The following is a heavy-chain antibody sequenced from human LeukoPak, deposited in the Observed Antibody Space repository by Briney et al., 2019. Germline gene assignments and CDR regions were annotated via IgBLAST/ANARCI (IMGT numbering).Heavy chain of an antibody. Sequence: GGSLRLSCAASGFTFSSYAMSWVRQAPGKGLEWVSAISGSGGSTYYADSVKGRFTISRDNSKNTLYLQMNSLRAEDTAVYYCAKDREYGGNPQNAFDIWGQGTMVTVSS. CDR1: GFTFSSYA. D-gene: IGHD4-23*01. V-gene: IGHV3-23*01. CDR2: ISGSGGST. CDR3: AKDREYGGNPQNAFDI. J-gene: IGHJ3*02.